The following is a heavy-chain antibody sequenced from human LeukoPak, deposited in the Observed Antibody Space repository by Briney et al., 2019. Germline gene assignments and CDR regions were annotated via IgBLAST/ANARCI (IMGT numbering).Heavy chain of an antibody. J-gene: IGHJ4*02. Sequence: GGSLRLSCAASGFTFSSYAMHWVRQAPGKGLEWVAVISYDGSIKYYADSVKGRFTISRDNSKNTLYLQMNSLRAEDTAVYYCARDMTTVNTGDYWGQGTLVTVSS. D-gene: IGHD4-17*01. V-gene: IGHV3-30-3*01. CDR2: ISYDGSIK. CDR1: GFTFSSYA. CDR3: ARDMTTVNTGDY.